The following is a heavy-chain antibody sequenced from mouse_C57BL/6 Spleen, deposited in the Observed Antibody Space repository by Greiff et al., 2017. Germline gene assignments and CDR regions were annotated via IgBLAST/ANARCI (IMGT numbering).Heavy chain of an antibody. CDR2: IYPRDGST. CDR3: AASLTAQATWFAY. V-gene: IGHV1-85*01. D-gene: IGHD3-2*02. CDR1: GYTFTSYD. J-gene: IGHJ3*01. Sequence: QVQLQQSGPELVKPGASVKLSCKASGYTFTSYDINWVKQRPGQGLEWIGWIYPRDGSTKYNEKFKGKATMTVDTSSSTAYMELHSLTSGDSAVYFGAASLTAQATWFAYWGQGTLVTVSA.